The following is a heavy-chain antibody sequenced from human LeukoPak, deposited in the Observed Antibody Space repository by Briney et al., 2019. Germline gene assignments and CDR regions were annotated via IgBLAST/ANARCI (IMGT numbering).Heavy chain of an antibody. J-gene: IGHJ4*02. CDR2: MSSDAIKT. V-gene: IGHV3-30*04. D-gene: IGHD2-15*01. CDR3: AKDHAGSGRAFES. Sequence: GTSLRLSCETSGFTFRACGVHWVRQAPGKGLEWVALMSSDAIKTYYADSVKGRFSISRDSSKDTLYLQMNSLRAEDTAVYYCAKDHAGSGRAFESWGQGTLVTVSS. CDR1: GFTFRACG.